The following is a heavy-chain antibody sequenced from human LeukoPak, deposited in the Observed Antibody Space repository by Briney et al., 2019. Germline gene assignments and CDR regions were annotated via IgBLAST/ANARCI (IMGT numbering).Heavy chain of an antibody. CDR3: ARAPVDTAMGDY. J-gene: IGHJ4*02. V-gene: IGHV3-21*01. CDR1: GFTFSSYS. D-gene: IGHD5-18*01. Sequence: GGSLRLSCAASGFTFSSYSMNWVRQAPGKGLEWVSSISSSSSYIYYAGSVEGRFSISRDNAKNSLYLQMNSLRAEDTAVYYCARAPVDTAMGDYWGQGTLVTVSS. CDR2: ISSSSSYI.